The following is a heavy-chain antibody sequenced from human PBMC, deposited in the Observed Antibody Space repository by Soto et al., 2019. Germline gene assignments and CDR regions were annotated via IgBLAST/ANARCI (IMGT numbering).Heavy chain of an antibody. CDR3: AREVVGATRWFDP. CDR1: GRSITSRNW. D-gene: IGHD1-26*01. Sequence: SETRSLTCAVSGRSITSRNWWSSVCQPPGKGLEWIGEIYHSGSTNYNPSLKSRVTISVDKSKNQFSLKLSSVTAADTAVYYCAREVVGATRWFDPWGQGTLVTVS. J-gene: IGHJ5*02. V-gene: IGHV4-4*02. CDR2: IYHSGST.